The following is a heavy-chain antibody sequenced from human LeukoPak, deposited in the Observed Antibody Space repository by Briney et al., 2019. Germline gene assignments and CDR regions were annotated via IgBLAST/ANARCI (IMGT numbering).Heavy chain of an antibody. D-gene: IGHD3-10*01. CDR1: GYTFTGYY. Sequence: ASVKVSCKASGYTFTGYYMHWVRQAPGQGLEWMGWINPNSGGTNYAQKFQGRVTMTRDTSINTAYMELSRLRSDDTAVYYCARSMVRGIIVEAFDIWGQGTMVTVSS. J-gene: IGHJ3*02. CDR2: INPNSGGT. CDR3: ARSMVRGIIVEAFDI. V-gene: IGHV1-2*02.